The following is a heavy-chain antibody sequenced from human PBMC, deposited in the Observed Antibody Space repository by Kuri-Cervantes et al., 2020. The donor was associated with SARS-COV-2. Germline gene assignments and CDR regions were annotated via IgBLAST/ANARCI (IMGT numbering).Heavy chain of an antibody. D-gene: IGHD2-2*01. CDR3: ARDGWGSTSHNWFDP. CDR2: IWYDGRNT. Sequence: GESLKISCASSGFTFSDYDMHWVRQAPGKGLEWVAVIWYDGRNTYYTGSVKGRFTISRDNAKNSLYLQMNSLRAEDTAVYYCARDGWGSTSHNWFDPWGQGTLVTVSS. CDR1: GFTFSDYD. V-gene: IGHV3-33*08. J-gene: IGHJ5*02.